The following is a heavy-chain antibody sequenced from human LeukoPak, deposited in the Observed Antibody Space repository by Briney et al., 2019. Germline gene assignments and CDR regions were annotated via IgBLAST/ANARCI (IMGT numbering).Heavy chain of an antibody. CDR3: ARDPWRYSYGRSYYFDY. D-gene: IGHD5-18*01. CDR1: GLSLNNYA. J-gene: IGHJ4*02. Sequence: GGSLRLSCTASGLSLNNYAMSWVRQVPGKGLEWVSYISSSSSTIYYADSVKGRFTISRDNAKNSLYLQMNSLRAEDTAVYYCARDPWRYSYGRSYYFDYWGQGTLVTVSS. V-gene: IGHV3-48*01. CDR2: ISSSSSTI.